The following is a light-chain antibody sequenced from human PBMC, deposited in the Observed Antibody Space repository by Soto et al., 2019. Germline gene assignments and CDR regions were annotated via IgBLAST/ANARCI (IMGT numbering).Light chain of an antibody. Sequence: QSVLTQPASVSGSPGQSITISCTGTSSDIGSHNLISWYQHYPGKAPKLIIYDVTKRPSGVSNRFSGSKSGNTASLTISGIQAEDEGDYYCGSITRSSTSVFGTGTKVTVL. J-gene: IGLJ1*01. V-gene: IGLV2-14*02. CDR1: SSDIGSHNL. CDR3: GSITRSSTSV. CDR2: DVT.